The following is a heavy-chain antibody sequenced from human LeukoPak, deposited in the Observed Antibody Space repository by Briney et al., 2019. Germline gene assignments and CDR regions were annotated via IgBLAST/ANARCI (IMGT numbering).Heavy chain of an antibody. CDR2: ISSNGGST. D-gene: IGHD7-27*01. Sequence: GGSLRLSCSASGFTFSSYAMHWVRRAPGRGLEYVSAISSNGGSTYYADSVKGRFTISRDNSKNTLYLQMSSLRAEDTAVYYCVKDLTGGFDYWGQGTLVTVSS. J-gene: IGHJ4*02. CDR3: VKDLTGGFDY. V-gene: IGHV3-64D*06. CDR1: GFTFSSYA.